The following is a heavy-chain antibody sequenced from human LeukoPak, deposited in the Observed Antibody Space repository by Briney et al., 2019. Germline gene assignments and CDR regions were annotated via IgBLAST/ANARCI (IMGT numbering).Heavy chain of an antibody. CDR1: GGSFSGYY. V-gene: IGHV4-34*01. Sequence: SETLSLTCAVYGGSFSGYYWSWIRQPPGKGLEGIGEINHSGGTNYKPSLKSRVTISVDTSKHQFSLKLSSVTAADTAVYYCARDLSGGAFDIWGQGTMVTVSS. CDR2: INHSGGT. D-gene: IGHD6-25*01. J-gene: IGHJ3*02. CDR3: ARDLSGGAFDI.